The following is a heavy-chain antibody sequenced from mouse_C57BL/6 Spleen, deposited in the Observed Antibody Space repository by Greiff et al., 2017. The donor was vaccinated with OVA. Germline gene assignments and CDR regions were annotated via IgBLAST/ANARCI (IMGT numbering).Heavy chain of an antibody. J-gene: IGHJ1*03. V-gene: IGHV1-15*01. D-gene: IGHD2-3*01. CDR2: IDPETGGT. Sequence: VQLQQSGDELVRPGASVTLYCKASGYTFTDYEMHWVKQTPVHGLEWIGAIDPETGGTAYNQKFKGKAILTADKSSSTAYMELRSLTSEDSAVYYCTSYDGYYIEGWYFDVWGTGTTVTVSS. CDR1: GYTFTDYE. CDR3: TSYDGYYIEGWYFDV.